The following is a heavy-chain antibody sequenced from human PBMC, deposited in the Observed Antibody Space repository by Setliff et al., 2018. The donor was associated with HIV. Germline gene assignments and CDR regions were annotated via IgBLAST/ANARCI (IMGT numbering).Heavy chain of an antibody. CDR2: IDPDRGDT. D-gene: IGHD3-16*01. V-gene: IGHV1-69-2*01. CDR1: GYTFPDYY. CDR3: AWGTQRPIDS. Sequence: ASVKVSCKVSGYTFPDYYMQWVRQAPGKGLEWMGLIDPDRGDTVYAEKFQGRVTITADRSIDIAYMKLSSLTSEDAAMYFCAWGTQRPIDSWGQGTLVTVPQ. J-gene: IGHJ4*02.